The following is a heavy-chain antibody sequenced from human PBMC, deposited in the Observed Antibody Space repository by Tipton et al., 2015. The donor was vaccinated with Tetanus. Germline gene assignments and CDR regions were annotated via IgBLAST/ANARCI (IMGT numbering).Heavy chain of an antibody. J-gene: IGHJ4*02. V-gene: IGHV1-8*01. D-gene: IGHD3-22*01. CDR2: MNPNGGNT. CDR3: ARDLLGDYYDSSGYRTDY. CDR1: GYTFTSYD. Sequence: QSGAEVKKPGASVKVSCKASGYTFTSYDINWVRQATGQGLEWMGWMNPNGGNTGYAQKFQGRVTMTRNTSISTAYMELSSLRSEDTAVYYCARDLLGDYYDSSGYRTDYWGQGTLVTVSS.